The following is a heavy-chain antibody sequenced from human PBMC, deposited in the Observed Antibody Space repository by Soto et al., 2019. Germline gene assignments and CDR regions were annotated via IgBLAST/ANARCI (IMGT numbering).Heavy chain of an antibody. CDR3: AKDAVYNDGLWLMDL. J-gene: IGHJ4*02. CDR2: IYGSGGGI. Sequence: GGSMRLSCIASGLPHSLFAMMWIRQAPGKGLECVSGIYGSGGGIQYADSVKGRFTISRDNSKNTVYLQMTDLRADDTAIYYCAKDAVYNDGLWLMDLWGQGTQVTVSS. V-gene: IGHV3-23*01. CDR1: GLPHSLFA. D-gene: IGHD3-10*01.